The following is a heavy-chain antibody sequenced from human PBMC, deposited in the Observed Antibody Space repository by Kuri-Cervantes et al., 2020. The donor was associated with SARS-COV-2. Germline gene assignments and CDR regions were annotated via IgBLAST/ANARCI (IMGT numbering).Heavy chain of an antibody. J-gene: IGHJ3*01. Sequence: GESLKISCAASGFTFSSYWMSWVRQAPGKGLEWVANIKQDGSEKYYVDSVKGRFTIPRDNAKNSLYLQTNSLRAEDTAVYYCASRDSSGYYYGSWGQGTMVTVSS. V-gene: IGHV3-7*01. CDR1: GFTFSSYW. D-gene: IGHD3-22*01. CDR2: IKQDGSEK. CDR3: ASRDSSGYYYGS.